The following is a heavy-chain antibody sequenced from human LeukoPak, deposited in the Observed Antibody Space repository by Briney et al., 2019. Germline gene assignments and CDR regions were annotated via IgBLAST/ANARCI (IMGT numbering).Heavy chain of an antibody. CDR3: ARVGYCSSTSCYGGGEYFDY. D-gene: IGHD2-2*01. J-gene: IGHJ4*02. CDR2: ISAYNGNT. Sequence: ASVKVSCKASGYTFTSYGISWVRQAPGQGLEWMGWISAYNGNTNYAQKLQGRVTMTTDTSTSTAYMELRSLRADDTAVYYCARVGYCSSTSCYGGGEYFDYWGQGTLVTVSS. V-gene: IGHV1-18*01. CDR1: GYTFTSYG.